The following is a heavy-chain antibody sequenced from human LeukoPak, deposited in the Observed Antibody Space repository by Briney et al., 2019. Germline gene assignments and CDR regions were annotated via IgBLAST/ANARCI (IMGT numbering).Heavy chain of an antibody. CDR3: ARESRGIFGVVIIDY. D-gene: IGHD3-3*01. CDR2: ISSSGSTI. V-gene: IGHV3-48*03. Sequence: PGGSLRLSCAASGFTFSSYEMNWVRQAPGKGLEWVSYISSSGSTIYYADSVKGRFTISRDNAKNSLYLQMNSLRAEDTAVYYCARESRGIFGVVIIDYWGQGTLVTVSS. CDR1: GFTFSSYE. J-gene: IGHJ4*02.